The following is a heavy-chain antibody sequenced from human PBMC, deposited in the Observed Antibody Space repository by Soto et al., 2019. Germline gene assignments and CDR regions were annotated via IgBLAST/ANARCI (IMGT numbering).Heavy chain of an antibody. J-gene: IGHJ6*03. CDR1: GGSISSYY. D-gene: IGHD3-3*01. CDR2: IYYSGST. CDR3: AITIFGVIPPEDYYYMDV. V-gene: IGHV4-59*08. Sequence: SETLSLTCTVSGGSISSYYWSWIRQPPGKGLEWIGYIYYSGSTNYNPSLKRRGTISVDTSKNQFSLKLSSVTAADTAVYYCAITIFGVIPPEDYYYMDVWGKGTTVTVSS.